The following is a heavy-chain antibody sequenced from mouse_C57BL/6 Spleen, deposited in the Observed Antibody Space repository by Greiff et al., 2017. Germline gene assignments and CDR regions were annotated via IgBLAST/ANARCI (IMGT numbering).Heavy chain of an antibody. J-gene: IGHJ1*03. CDR1: GYTFTSYW. CDR2: IYPSDSET. Sequence: QVQLQQPGAELVRPGSSVKLSCKASGYTFTSYWMDWVKQRPGQGLEWIGNIYPSDSETHYNQKFKDKATLTVDKSPSTAYMQLSSLTSEDSAVYYCARDYGSSYGGFDVWGTGTTGTVSS. D-gene: IGHD1-1*01. CDR3: ARDYGSSYGGFDV. V-gene: IGHV1-61*01.